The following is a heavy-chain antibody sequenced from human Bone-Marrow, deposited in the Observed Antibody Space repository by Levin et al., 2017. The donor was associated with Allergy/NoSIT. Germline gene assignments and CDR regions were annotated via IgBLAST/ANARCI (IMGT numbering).Heavy chain of an antibody. CDR2: INPNSGGT. V-gene: IGHV1-2*02. J-gene: IGHJ6*02. Sequence: GESLKISCKASGYTFTGYYMHWVRQAPGQGLEWMGWINPNSGGTNYAQKFQGRVTMTRDTSISTAYMELSRLRSDDTAVYYCARGARGYTHRVPNYYYDGMDVWGQGTTVTVSS. CDR1: GYTFTGYY. CDR3: ARGARGYTHRVPNYYYDGMDV. D-gene: IGHD5-18*01.